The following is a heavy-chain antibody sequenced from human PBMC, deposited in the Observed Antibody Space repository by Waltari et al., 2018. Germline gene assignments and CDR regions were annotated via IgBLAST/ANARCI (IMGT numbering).Heavy chain of an antibody. CDR1: GVTYFNDF. CDR2: SSDGGVYT. Sequence: EVQRVEDGGGLGQAGGAVRLPGTDSGVTYFNDFISWVRQAPGKGLEWISASSDGGVYTYYADSVEGRFTISRDSSKNTIYLQMNSLRVEDTALYYCAKGFEDLLPFDHWGQGTQVTVSS. D-gene: IGHD2-21*01. CDR3: AKGFEDLLPFDH. J-gene: IGHJ4*02. V-gene: IGHV3-23*04.